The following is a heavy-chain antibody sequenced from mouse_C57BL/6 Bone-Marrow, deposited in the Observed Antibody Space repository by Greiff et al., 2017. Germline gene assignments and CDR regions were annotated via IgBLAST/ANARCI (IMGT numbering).Heavy chain of an antibody. J-gene: IGHJ1*03. V-gene: IGHV1-55*01. D-gene: IGHD4-1*01. CDR1: GYTFTSYW. Sequence: VKLQQPGAELVKPGASVKMSCKASGYTFTSYWITWVKQRPGQGLEWIGDIYPGSGSTNYNEKFKSKATLTVDTSSSTAYMQLSSLTSEDSAVYFCAREGLYWGVLWYFDVWGTGTTVTVSS. CDR3: AREGLYWGVLWYFDV. CDR2: IYPGSGST.